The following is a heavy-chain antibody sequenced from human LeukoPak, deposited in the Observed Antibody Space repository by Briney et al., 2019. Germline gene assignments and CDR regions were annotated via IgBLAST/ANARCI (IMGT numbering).Heavy chain of an antibody. CDR1: EYSFTSYW. CDR2: IYPGDSDT. D-gene: IGHD3-10*01. J-gene: IGHJ4*02. Sequence: GESLKISCKGSEYSFTSYWIGWVRQMPGKGLEWMGIIYPGDSDTRYSPSFQGQVTISADKSISTAYLQWSSLKASDTAMYYCGGYGSGRPLHLYYFDYWGQGTLVTVSS. V-gene: IGHV5-51*01. CDR3: GGYGSGRPLHLYYFDY.